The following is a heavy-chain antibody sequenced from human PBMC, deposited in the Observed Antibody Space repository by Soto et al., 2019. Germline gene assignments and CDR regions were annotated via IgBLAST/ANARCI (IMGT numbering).Heavy chain of an antibody. CDR3: AREETAWPLAYGLDV. V-gene: IGHV3-21*01. CDR2: IGTRSDI. CDR1: GFPFSSYS. D-gene: IGHD2-21*02. Sequence: PGGSLRLSSAASGFPFSSYSMHWVRQAPGKGLEWVSSIGTRSDIYYADSVKGRFTISRDNAKNSLSLQMNSMTAEDTAVYYCAREETAWPLAYGLDVWGQGTTVTVSS. J-gene: IGHJ6*02.